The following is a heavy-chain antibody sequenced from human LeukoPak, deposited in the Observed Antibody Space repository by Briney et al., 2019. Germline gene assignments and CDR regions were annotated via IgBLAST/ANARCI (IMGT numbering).Heavy chain of an antibody. J-gene: IGHJ6*03. D-gene: IGHD5-24*01. CDR2: IYYSGST. Sequence: KSSETLSLTCTVSGGSISSSSYYWGWIRQPPGKGLEWIGYIYYSGSTNYNPSLKSRVTISVDTSKNQFSLKLSSVTAADTAVYYCARRIKERWLQLLDYYYYYMDVWGKGTTVTISS. CDR3: ARRIKERWLQLLDYYYYYMDV. V-gene: IGHV4-61*05. CDR1: GGSISSSSYY.